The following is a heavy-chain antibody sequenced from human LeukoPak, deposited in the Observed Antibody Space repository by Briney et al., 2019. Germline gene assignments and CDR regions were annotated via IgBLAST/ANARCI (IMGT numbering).Heavy chain of an antibody. CDR1: GGTFSSYA. V-gene: IGHV1-69*13. Sequence: SVKVPCKASGGTFSSYAISWVRQAPGQELEWMGGIIPIFGTANYAQKFQGRVTITADESTSTAYMELSSLRSEDTAVYYCARVAPSSSSGDYWGQGTLVTVSS. CDR2: IIPIFGTA. CDR3: ARVAPSSSSGDY. J-gene: IGHJ4*02. D-gene: IGHD6-6*01.